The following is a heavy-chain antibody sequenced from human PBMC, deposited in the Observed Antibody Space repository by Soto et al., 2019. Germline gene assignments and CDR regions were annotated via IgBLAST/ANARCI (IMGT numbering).Heavy chain of an antibody. V-gene: IGHV3-21*01. J-gene: IGHJ4*02. CDR2: ISSSSSYI. CDR1: GFTFSSYS. Sequence: PGGSLRLSCAASGFTFSSYSMNWVRQAPGKGLEWVSSISSSSSYIYYADSVKGRFTISRDNAKNSLYLQMNSLRAEDTAVYYSARDLRYFDWLFAYWGQGTLVTVSS. CDR3: ARDLRYFDWLFAY. D-gene: IGHD3-9*01.